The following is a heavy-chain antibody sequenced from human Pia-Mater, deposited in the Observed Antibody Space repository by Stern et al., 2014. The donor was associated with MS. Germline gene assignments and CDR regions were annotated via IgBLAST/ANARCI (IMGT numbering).Heavy chain of an antibody. D-gene: IGHD5-24*01. CDR1: GGTFSSYA. CDR3: ARDYGMTTTTGAFDI. CDR2: IIPIFGTA. V-gene: IGHV1-69*06. J-gene: IGHJ3*02. Sequence: DQLVESGAEVKKPGSSVKVSCKASGGTFSSYAISWVRQAPGKGLEWMGGIIPIFGTANYAQKFQGRVTITADKSPSTAYMELSSLRSEDTAVYYCARDYGMTTTTGAFDIWGQGTMVTVSS.